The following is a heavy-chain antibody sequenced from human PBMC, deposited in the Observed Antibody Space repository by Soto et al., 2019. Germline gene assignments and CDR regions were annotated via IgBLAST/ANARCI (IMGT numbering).Heavy chain of an antibody. V-gene: IGHV4-59*01. J-gene: IGHJ4*02. CDR2: IYYSGST. CDR3: ARFSYSCYDEFDY. Sequence: SETLSLTCTVSGGSISSYYWSWSRQPPGKGLEWIGYIYYSGSTNYNPSLKSRVAISVDTSKNQFSLKLSSVTAADTAVYYCARFSYSCYDEFDYWGQGTLVTVSS. D-gene: IGHD5-12*01. CDR1: GGSISSYY.